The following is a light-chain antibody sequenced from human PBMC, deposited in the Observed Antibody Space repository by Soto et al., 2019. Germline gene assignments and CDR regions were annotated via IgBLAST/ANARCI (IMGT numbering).Light chain of an antibody. CDR3: QQFNKWPRT. CDR2: ATS. V-gene: IGKV3-15*01. Sequence: EIVLTQSPGTLSLSPGERATLSCRASQSVSSNLAWYQQKPGQTPRLLIYATSTRATGIPARFSGSGSGTEFTLTISSLQSEDFAIYYCQQFNKWPRTFGQGTKVDIK. J-gene: IGKJ1*01. CDR1: QSVSSN.